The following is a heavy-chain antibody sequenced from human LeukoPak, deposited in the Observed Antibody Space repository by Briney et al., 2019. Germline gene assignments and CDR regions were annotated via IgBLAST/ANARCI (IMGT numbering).Heavy chain of an antibody. CDR3: ARIRCGRGQARCYNH. Sequence: SETLSLTCAVSGVSVSDYYWSWIRQSPEKGLAWIGEVSPGGYTTYNPSLRSRVIISEDMSENQLSLYVTSVTAADTALYYCARIRCGRGQARCYNHWAQGSLVTVSS. V-gene: IGHV4-34*01. CDR1: GVSVSDYY. J-gene: IGHJ5*02. D-gene: IGHD2-21*01. CDR2: VSPGGYT.